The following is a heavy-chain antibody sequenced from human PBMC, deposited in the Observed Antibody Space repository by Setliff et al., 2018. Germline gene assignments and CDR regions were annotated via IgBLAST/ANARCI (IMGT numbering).Heavy chain of an antibody. D-gene: IGHD1-1*01. CDR2: INQSGTT. CDR1: GDSISNDYW. Sequence: PPETLSLTCAVSGDSISNDYWWSWVRQPPERELEWIGEINQSGTTNYNPPLKGRATISVDNSKNQFSLNLNSVTVADTAVYFCARGVRTGHLDSWGQGTLVTV. J-gene: IGHJ4*02. CDR3: ARGVRTGHLDS. V-gene: IGHV4-4*01.